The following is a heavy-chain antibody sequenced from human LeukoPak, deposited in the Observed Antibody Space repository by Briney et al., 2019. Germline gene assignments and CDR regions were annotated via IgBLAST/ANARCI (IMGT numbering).Heavy chain of an antibody. J-gene: IGHJ5*02. CDR1: GGTFSSYA. CDR3: ASGLPQDWFDP. D-gene: IGHD3/OR15-3a*01. CDR2: IIPIFGTA. Sequence: SVKVSCKASGGTFSSYAISWVRQAPGQGLEWMGGIIPIFGTANYAQKFQGRVTITTDESTSTAYMGLSSLRSEDTTVYYCASGLPQDWFDPWGQGTLVTVSS. V-gene: IGHV1-69*05.